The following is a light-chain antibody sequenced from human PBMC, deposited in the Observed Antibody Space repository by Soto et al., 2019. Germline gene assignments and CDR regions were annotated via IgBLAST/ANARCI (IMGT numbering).Light chain of an antibody. CDR2: GAS. CDR3: QQYGSF. Sequence: DIVLTQTPGTLSLSPGERATLSCRASQSLRSSYLAWYQHKPGQAPRLLIYGASSRASGIPDKFSGSGSGTDFTLTISRLEPGDSAVYYCQQYGSFFGQGTKLEIK. V-gene: IGKV3-20*01. J-gene: IGKJ2*01. CDR1: QSLRSSY.